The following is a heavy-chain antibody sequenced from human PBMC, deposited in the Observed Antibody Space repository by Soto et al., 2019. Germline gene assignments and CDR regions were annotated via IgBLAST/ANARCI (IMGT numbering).Heavy chain of an antibody. CDR1: AFSLSTGGVG. CDR2: IYWDDDK. Sequence: SGPTLVNPTQTLTLTCTFSAFSLSTGGVGVGWIRQPPGKALEWLALIYWDDDKRYSPSLRSRLTITKDTSKNQVVLTMTNMDPVDTATYYCAHSLIGYYYDSSGSNWSDPWGQGTLVTVSS. D-gene: IGHD3-22*01. CDR3: AHSLIGYYYDSSGSNWSDP. V-gene: IGHV2-5*02. J-gene: IGHJ5*02.